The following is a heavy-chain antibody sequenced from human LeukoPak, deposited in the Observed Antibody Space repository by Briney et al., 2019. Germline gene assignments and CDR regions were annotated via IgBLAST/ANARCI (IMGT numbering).Heavy chain of an antibody. D-gene: IGHD3-22*01. Sequence: GASVTVSCTASGYTFTIYYMHWVRQAPGQGLEWMGIINPSGGSTSYAQKFQGRVTMTRDTSTSTVYMELSSLRSEDTAVYYCARDGGYYDSSGYYGILAYWGQGTLVTVSS. CDR2: INPSGGST. CDR1: GYTFTIYY. J-gene: IGHJ4*02. CDR3: ARDGGYYDSSGYYGILAY. V-gene: IGHV1-46*01.